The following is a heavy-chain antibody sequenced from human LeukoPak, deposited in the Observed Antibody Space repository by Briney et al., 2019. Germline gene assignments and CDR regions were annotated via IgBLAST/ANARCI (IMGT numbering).Heavy chain of an antibody. D-gene: IGHD1-26*01. CDR1: GFTFRSYV. V-gene: IGHV3-23*01. CDR3: AKEISSGNFVTIDC. CDR2: ITGDGGGT. J-gene: IGHJ4*02. Sequence: QSGGSLRLSCTASGFTFRSYVMSWVRQTPEKGLEWVSAITGDGGGTNHADSVKGRFTISRDNSKNTLYMQMNSLRAEDTAVYYCAKEISSGNFVTIDCWGQGALVTVSS.